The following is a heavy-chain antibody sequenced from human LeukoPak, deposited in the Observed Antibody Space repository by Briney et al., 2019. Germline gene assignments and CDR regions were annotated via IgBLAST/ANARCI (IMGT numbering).Heavy chain of an antibody. J-gene: IGHJ4*02. Sequence: LSLTCTVSGGSISSYYWSWIRQPPGKGLEWISYISSSGSTIYSADSVKGRFTISRDNAKNSLYLQMNSLRAEDTAVYYCARANTAVAGRGLDHWGQGTLVTVSS. V-gene: IGHV3-11*04. CDR2: ISSSGSTI. CDR1: GGSISSYY. D-gene: IGHD6-19*01. CDR3: ARANTAVAGRGLDH.